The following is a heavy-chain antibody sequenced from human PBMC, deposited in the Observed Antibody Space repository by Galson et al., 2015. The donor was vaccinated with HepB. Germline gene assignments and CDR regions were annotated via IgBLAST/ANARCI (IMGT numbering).Heavy chain of an antibody. Sequence: SVKVSCKASGGTFSSYAISWVRQAPGQGLEWMGGIIPIFGTANYAQKFQGRVTITADKSTSTAYMELSILRSGDTAVYYCARGASTSGWSDSYWFHPSSHGTLVAVSP. CDR2: IIPIFGTA. CDR3: ARGASTSGWSDSYWFHP. J-gene: IGHJ5*02. CDR1: GGTFSSYA. D-gene: IGHD6-19*01. V-gene: IGHV1-69*06.